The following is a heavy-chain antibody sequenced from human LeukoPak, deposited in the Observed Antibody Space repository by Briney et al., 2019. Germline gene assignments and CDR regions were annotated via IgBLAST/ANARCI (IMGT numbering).Heavy chain of an antibody. J-gene: IGHJ6*02. CDR2: IWYDGSNK. Sequence: GRSLRLSCAASGFTFSSYGMHWVRQAPGKGLEWVAVIWYDGSNKYYAESVKGRFTISRDNSKNTLYLQMNSLRAEDTAVYYCAREGGGDIVVVPAAPTNYGMDVWGQGTTVTVSS. D-gene: IGHD2-2*01. CDR1: GFTFSSYG. V-gene: IGHV3-33*01. CDR3: AREGGGDIVVVPAAPTNYGMDV.